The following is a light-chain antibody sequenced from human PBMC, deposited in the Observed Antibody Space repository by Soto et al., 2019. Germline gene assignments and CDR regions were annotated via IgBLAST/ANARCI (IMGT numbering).Light chain of an antibody. CDR1: QSVSNSY. V-gene: IGKV3-20*01. Sequence: IGLTHSPGTLPLSPGEIATLSCRASQSVSNSYLAWYQQKPGQAPRLLIYGACSRATGIPDRFSGSGSVTDFALTISTLEPEGLAVDYCEQYGGSPWTFGQGTKVQIK. CDR3: EQYGGSPWT. CDR2: GAC. J-gene: IGKJ1*01.